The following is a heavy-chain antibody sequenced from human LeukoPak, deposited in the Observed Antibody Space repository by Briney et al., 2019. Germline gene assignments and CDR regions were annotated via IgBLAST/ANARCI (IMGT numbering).Heavy chain of an antibody. D-gene: IGHD4-17*01. J-gene: IGHJ4*02. Sequence: SETLSLTCAVYGGSFSGYYWSWIRQPPGKGLEWIGEINHSGSTNYNPSLKSRVTISVDTSKNQFSLKLSSVTAADTAVYYCARENGLRHQGGPYYFDYWGQGTLVTVSS. CDR3: ARENGLRHQGGPYYFDY. CDR1: GGSFSGYY. CDR2: INHSGST. V-gene: IGHV4-34*01.